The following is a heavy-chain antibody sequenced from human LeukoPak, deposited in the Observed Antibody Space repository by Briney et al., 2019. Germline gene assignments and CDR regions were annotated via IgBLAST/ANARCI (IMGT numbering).Heavy chain of an antibody. CDR3: ARDGLDY. V-gene: IGHV3-30-3*01. CDR1: GFTFSSYV. J-gene: IGHJ4*02. CDR2: ISYDGSNE. Sequence: PGGSLRLSCAASGFTFSSYVMHWVRQAPGKGLEWVAVISYDGSNEYYADSVKGRFTISRDNSKNTLYLQMNSLRAEDTAVYYCARDGLDYWGQGTLVTVSS.